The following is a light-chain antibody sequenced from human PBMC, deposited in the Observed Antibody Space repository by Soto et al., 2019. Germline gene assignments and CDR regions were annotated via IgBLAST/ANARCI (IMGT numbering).Light chain of an antibody. CDR1: SSDVGSYNL. CDR3: CFFARGSTLV. J-gene: IGLJ3*02. Sequence: QSALTQPASVSGSPGQSITISCTGTSSDVGSYNLVSWYQQHPGNAPKLMIYEGSKRPSGVSNRFFGSKSGNTASLTISGLQAEDEADYYCCFFARGSTLVFGGGTKLTVL. CDR2: EGS. V-gene: IGLV2-23*01.